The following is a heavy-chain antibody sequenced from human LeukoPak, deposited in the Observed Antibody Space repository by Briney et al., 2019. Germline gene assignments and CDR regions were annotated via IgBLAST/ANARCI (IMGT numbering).Heavy chain of an antibody. CDR1: DGSIISSSYY. Sequence: NASETLSLTCTVSDGSIISSSYYWSWIRQPAGKGLEWIGRIYTSGSTNYNPSLRSRVTISVDTSKNQFSLKLSSVTAADTAVYYCARGLTGPTVRYYYNYYMDVWGKGITVTISS. D-gene: IGHD1-1*01. V-gene: IGHV4-61*02. CDR2: IYTSGST. CDR3: ARGLTGPTVRYYYNYYMDV. J-gene: IGHJ6*03.